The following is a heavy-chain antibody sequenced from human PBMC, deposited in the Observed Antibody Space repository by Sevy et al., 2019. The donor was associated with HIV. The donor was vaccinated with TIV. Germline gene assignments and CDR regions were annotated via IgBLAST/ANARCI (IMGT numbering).Heavy chain of an antibody. CDR1: RFTFSSYC. D-gene: IGHD3-22*01. CDR3: ARVSSIYYDRGYFYAMDV. V-gene: IGHV3-7*01. J-gene: IGHJ6*02. CDR2: INQDGSEK. Sequence: GGSLRLSCAASRFTFSSYCMSWVRQAPGKGLEWVANINQDGSEKYHLDSVKGRFTISRDNAKNSLYLQMSSLRAEDSSVYFYARVSSIYYDRGYFYAMDVWGQGTTVTVSS.